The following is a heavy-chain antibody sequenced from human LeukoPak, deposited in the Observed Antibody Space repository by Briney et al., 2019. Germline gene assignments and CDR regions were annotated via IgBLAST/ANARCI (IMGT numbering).Heavy chain of an antibody. Sequence: PSETLSLTCGVSGGSITSENWWSWVRQPPGKGLEWIGEIFHSGSTNYNPSLASLVTISVDRSKSQFSLKLSSVTAADTAVYYCARPRYSSGWPFDYWGQGTLVTVSS. J-gene: IGHJ4*02. CDR3: ARPRYSSGWPFDY. V-gene: IGHV4-4*02. D-gene: IGHD6-19*01. CDR1: GGSITSENW. CDR2: IFHSGST.